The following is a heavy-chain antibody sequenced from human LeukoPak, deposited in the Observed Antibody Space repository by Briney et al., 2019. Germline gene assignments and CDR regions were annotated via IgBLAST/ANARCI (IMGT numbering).Heavy chain of an antibody. CDR1: GYTFTGYG. J-gene: IGHJ5*02. V-gene: IGHV1-18*01. CDR3: ARSSRSGSGYSYWFDP. Sequence: ASVKVSCKASGYTFTGYGISWVRQAPGQGLEWMGWISAYNGNTNYAQKLQGRVTMTTDTSTSTAYMELRSLRSDDTAVYYCARSSRSGSGYSYWFDPWGQGTLVTVSS. CDR2: ISAYNGNT. D-gene: IGHD3-3*01.